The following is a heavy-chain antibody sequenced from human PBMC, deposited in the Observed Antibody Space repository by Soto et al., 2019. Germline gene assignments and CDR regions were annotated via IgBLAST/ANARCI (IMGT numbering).Heavy chain of an antibody. V-gene: IGHV3-48*01. CDR1: GFTFSSYN. J-gene: IGHJ5*02. D-gene: IGHD3-22*01. CDR2: FSSSSGTI. CDR3: AREGDSSGWYNWFDP. Sequence: EVQLVESGGGLVQPGGSLRLSCAASGFTFSSYNMNWARQAPGKGLEWVSYFSSSSGTIYYADSVKGRFTISRDNAKNSLYLQMNSLRAEDTAVYYCAREGDSSGWYNWFDPWGQGTLVTVSS.